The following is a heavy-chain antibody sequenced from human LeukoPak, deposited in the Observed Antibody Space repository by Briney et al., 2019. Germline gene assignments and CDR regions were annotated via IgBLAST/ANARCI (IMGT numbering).Heavy chain of an antibody. CDR2: IYTSGLT. J-gene: IGHJ5*02. CDR1: GDSISTYY. CDR3: ARNLWFGESNCFDP. V-gene: IGHV4-4*07. Sequence: SETLSPTSTDAGDSISTYYWSWLRPPAGEGLGWSGRIYTSGLTNYTPSLKSRATTSVHTSKNQFPLKLTSVTAADTAVYYVARNLWFGESNCFDP. D-gene: IGHD3-10*01.